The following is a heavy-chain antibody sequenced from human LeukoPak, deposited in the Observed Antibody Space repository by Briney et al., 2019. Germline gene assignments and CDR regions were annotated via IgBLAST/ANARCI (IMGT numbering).Heavy chain of an antibody. Sequence: PGGSLRLSCAASGFTFSSYAMHWVRQAPGKGLEWVAVISYDGSNKYYADSVKGRFTISRDNSKNTLYPQMNSLRAEDTAVYYCAREMEMVRGATPLDYWGQGTLVTVSS. CDR3: AREMEMVRGATPLDY. CDR2: ISYDGSNK. V-gene: IGHV3-30-3*01. CDR1: GFTFSSYA. D-gene: IGHD3-10*01. J-gene: IGHJ4*02.